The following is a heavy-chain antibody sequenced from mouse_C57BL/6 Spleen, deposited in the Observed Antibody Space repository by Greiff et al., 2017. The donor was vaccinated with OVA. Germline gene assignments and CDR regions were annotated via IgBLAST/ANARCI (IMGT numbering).Heavy chain of an antibody. CDR1: GYTFTSYW. J-gene: IGHJ2*01. D-gene: IGHD4-1*01. V-gene: IGHV1-64*01. Sequence: QVQLQQPGAELVKPGASVKLSCKASGYTFTSYWMHWVKQRPGQGLEWIGMIHPNSGSTNYNEKFKSKATLTVDKSSSTAYMQLSSLTSEDSAVDYCAGTGGALYYFDYWGQGTTLTVSS. CDR3: AGTGGALYYFDY. CDR2: IHPNSGST.